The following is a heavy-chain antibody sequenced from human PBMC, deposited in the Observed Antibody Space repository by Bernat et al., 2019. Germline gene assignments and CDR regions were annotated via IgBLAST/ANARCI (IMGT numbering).Heavy chain of an antibody. CDR1: GFTFSTYA. CDR3: AKKPTSTGSHYHFDY. CDR2: ISGSGGST. V-gene: IGHV3-23*01. Sequence: EVHLLESGGGLVQPGGSLRLSCAASGFTFSTYAMSWVRQAPGKGLEWVSAISGSGGSTYYADSVKGRFTISRDNSKNTLYLQMSSLRAEDTAVYYCAKKPTSTGSHYHFDYWGQGTLVTVSS. J-gene: IGHJ4*02. D-gene: IGHD1-26*01.